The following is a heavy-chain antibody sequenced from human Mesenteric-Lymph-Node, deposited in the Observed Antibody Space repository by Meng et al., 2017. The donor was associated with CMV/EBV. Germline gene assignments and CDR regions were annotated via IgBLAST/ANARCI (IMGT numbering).Heavy chain of an antibody. CDR3: ARARQWDSSSPFDY. Sequence: SGGSISSGGYSWSWIRHHPGKGPEWIGYIYFSGTTNYNPSLKSRVTISLDSSKTQFSLKLSSVTAADTAVYYCARARQWDSSSPFDYWGQGTLVTVSS. D-gene: IGHD6-13*01. CDR2: IYFSGTT. J-gene: IGHJ4*02. CDR1: GGSISSGGYS. V-gene: IGHV4-31*02.